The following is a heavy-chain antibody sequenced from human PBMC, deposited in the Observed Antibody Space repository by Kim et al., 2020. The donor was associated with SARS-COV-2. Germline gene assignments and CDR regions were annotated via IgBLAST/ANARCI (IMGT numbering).Heavy chain of an antibody. Sequence: GGSLRLSCAASGFTFSSYGMHWVRQAPGKGLEWVAVIWYDGSNKYYADSVKGRFTISRDNSKNTLYLQMNSLRAEDTAVYYCARDRGPRYFDWQPSGYWGQGTLVTVSS. J-gene: IGHJ4*02. CDR2: IWYDGSNK. D-gene: IGHD3-9*01. CDR1: GFTFSSYG. V-gene: IGHV3-33*01. CDR3: ARDRGPRYFDWQPSGY.